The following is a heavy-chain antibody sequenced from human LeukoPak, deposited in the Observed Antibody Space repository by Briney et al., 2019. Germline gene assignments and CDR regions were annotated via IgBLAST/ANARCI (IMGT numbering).Heavy chain of an antibody. CDR1: GDSVSSNSAA. V-gene: IGHV6-1*01. CDR2: TYYRSKWYN. CDR3: ARDRWVRYSSGWYGYDY. J-gene: IGHJ4*02. D-gene: IGHD6-13*01. Sequence: SQTLSLTCAISGDSVSSNSAAWNWIRQSPSRGLEWLGRTYYRSKWYNDYAVSVKSRITINPDTSKNQFSLQLNSVTPEDTAVCYCARDRWVRYSSGWYGYDYWGQGTLVTVSS.